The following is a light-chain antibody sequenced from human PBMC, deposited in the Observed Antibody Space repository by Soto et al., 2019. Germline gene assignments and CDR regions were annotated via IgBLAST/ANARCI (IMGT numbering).Light chain of an antibody. CDR2: DVS. Sequence: DIQMTQSPSTLSASVVDRVTITCRASQSIGTWVAWYQQKPGEAPKFLIYDVSTLDSGVPSRFSGSGSGTEFTLTISGLQPDDFATYYCQQYSSFSWTFGQGTKVDIK. J-gene: IGKJ1*01. CDR3: QQYSSFSWT. V-gene: IGKV1-5*01. CDR1: QSIGTW.